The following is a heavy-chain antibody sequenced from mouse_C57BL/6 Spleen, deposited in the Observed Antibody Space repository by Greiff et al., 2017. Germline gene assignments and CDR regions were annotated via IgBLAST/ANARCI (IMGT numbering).Heavy chain of an antibody. J-gene: IGHJ2*01. CDR3: AREVLRAFDY. CDR2: ISDGGSYT. CDR1: GFTFSSYA. Sequence: EVKVVESGGGLVKPGGSLKLSCAASGFTFSSYAMSWVRQTPEKRLEWVATISDGGSYTYYPDNVKGRFTISRDNAKNNLYLQMSHLKSEDTAMYYCAREVLRAFDYWGQGTTLTVSS. D-gene: IGHD1-1*01. V-gene: IGHV5-4*01.